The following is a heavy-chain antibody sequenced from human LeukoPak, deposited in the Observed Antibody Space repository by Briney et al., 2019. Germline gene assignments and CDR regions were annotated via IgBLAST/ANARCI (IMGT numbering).Heavy chain of an antibody. Sequence: GGSLRLSCVASGFTFNTYNMNWVRQAPGKGLEWVSSITISSSYIYYADSVKGRFTISRDNAKSSLYLQMNSLRDEDTAVYYCARDPYSGNYGDYYYYYMDVWGKGTTVTISS. CDR2: ITISSSYI. D-gene: IGHD1-26*01. CDR3: ARDPYSGNYGDYYYYYMDV. V-gene: IGHV3-21*01. CDR1: GFTFNTYN. J-gene: IGHJ6*03.